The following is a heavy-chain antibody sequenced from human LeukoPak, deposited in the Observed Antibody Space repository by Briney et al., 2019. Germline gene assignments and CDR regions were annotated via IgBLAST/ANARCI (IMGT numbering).Heavy chain of an antibody. CDR1: GGSITSSSYY. V-gene: IGHV4-39*07. J-gene: IGHJ4*02. CDR3: ARGRSYGYYHRAPRGFDS. Sequence: PSETLSLTCTVSGGSITSSSYYWGWIRQPPGKGLEWIGSVYYSGNSYNNPSLKSRVTISVDTSKNQFSLKLNSVTAADTAVYYCARGRSYGYYHRAPRGFDSWGQGTLVTVSS. D-gene: IGHD5-18*01. CDR2: VYYSGNS.